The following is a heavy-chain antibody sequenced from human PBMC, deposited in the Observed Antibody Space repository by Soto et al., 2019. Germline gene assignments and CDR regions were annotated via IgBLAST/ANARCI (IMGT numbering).Heavy chain of an antibody. D-gene: IGHD1-1*01. CDR3: ARHGGKLEPNYYYYGMDV. CDR2: IYPGDSGT. V-gene: IGHV5-51*01. CDR1: GYSFTSYW. Sequence: PGESLKISCKGSGYSFTSYWIGWVRQMPGKGLEWMGIIYPGDSGTRYSPSFQGQVTISADKSISTAYLQWSSLKASDTAMYYCARHGGKLEPNYYYYGMDVWGQGTTVTVSS. J-gene: IGHJ6*02.